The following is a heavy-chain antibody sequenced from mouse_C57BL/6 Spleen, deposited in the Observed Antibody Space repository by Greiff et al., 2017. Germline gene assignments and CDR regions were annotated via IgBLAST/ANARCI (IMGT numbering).Heavy chain of an antibody. J-gene: IGHJ1*03. V-gene: IGHV7-3*01. CDR3: ARWGNDWYFDV. CDR1: GFTFTDYY. CDR2: ISNKANGYTT. Sequence: EVQLQESGGGLVQPGGSLSLSCAASGFTFTDYYMSWVRQPPGKALEWLGFISNKANGYTTEYSASVKGRFTISRDNSQSILYLQMNALRAEDSATYYCARWGNDWYFDVWGTGTTVTVSS.